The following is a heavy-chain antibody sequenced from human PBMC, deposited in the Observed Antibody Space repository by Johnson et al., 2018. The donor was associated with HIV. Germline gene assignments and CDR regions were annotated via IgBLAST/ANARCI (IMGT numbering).Heavy chain of an antibody. D-gene: IGHD2-21*01. Sequence: VQLVESGGGMVRPGGSQRLSCAASGFTFSSYWMSWVRQAPGKGLVWVATIKQDGTEKYYVGSVKGRLPISRDKAKNSLYLQMSSLRAEDTAVYYCVCLRVSLSAFDIWGQGTMVIVSS. V-gene: IGHV3-7*01. CDR3: VCLRVSLSAFDI. CDR1: GFTFSSYW. CDR2: IKQDGTEK. J-gene: IGHJ3*02.